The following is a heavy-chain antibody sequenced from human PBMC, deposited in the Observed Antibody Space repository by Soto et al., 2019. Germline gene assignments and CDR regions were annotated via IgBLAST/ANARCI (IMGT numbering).Heavy chain of an antibody. D-gene: IGHD3-10*01. J-gene: IGHJ3*02. CDR1: GGSISSYY. CDR2: IYYSVST. Sequence: QVQLQESGPGLVKPSETLSLTCTVSGGSISSYYWSWIRQPPGKGLEWIGYIYYSVSTNYNPSLKSRVTIAVDTSKYQFSLKLSSVTAADTAVYYCARVWGGAFDIWGKGTMVTVSS. CDR3: ARVWGGAFDI. V-gene: IGHV4-59*01.